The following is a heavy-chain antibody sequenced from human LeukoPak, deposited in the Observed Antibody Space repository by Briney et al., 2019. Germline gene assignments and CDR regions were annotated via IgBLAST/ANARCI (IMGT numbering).Heavy chain of an antibody. CDR1: GYTFTSYY. D-gene: IGHD3-3*01. J-gene: IGHJ4*02. CDR3: ARGKPYDFWSGYSGSIDY. CDR2: IYPSGGST. Sequence: ASVKVSCKASGYTFTSYYMQWVRQAPGQGLEWMGIIYPSGGSTTYAQKFQGRVTMTSDTSTSTVYMQLTSLRSEDTAVYYCARGKPYDFWSGYSGSIDYWSQGTLVTVSS. V-gene: IGHV1-46*01.